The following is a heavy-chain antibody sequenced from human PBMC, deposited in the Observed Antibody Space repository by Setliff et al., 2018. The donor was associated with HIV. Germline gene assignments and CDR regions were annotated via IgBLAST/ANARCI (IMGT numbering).Heavy chain of an antibody. CDR1: GGSISSYY. CDR2: IYTSGST. V-gene: IGHV4-4*07. Sequence: ASETLSLTCTVSGGSISSYYWSWIRQPAGKGLEWIGRIYTSGSTNYNPSLKSRVTMSLDTSKNQFSRKLSAVTAADTAVYYCARDGFWSGYIDYWGQGTLVTVSS. D-gene: IGHD3-3*01. J-gene: IGHJ4*02. CDR3: ARDGFWSGYIDY.